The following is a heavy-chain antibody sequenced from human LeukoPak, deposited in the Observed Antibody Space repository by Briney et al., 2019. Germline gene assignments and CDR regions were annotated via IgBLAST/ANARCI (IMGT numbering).Heavy chain of an antibody. J-gene: IGHJ4*02. V-gene: IGHV3-74*01. D-gene: IGHD1-26*01. CDR2: ISIDGSTT. CDR1: GFSFSIYW. Sequence: GGSLRLSCAASGFSFSIYWMHWVRQAPGKGLVWVSRISIDGSTTNYADSVKGRFTISRDNAKNTLYLQMNSLRAEDTAVYYCARDRGSGSYDYWGQGTLVTVSS. CDR3: ARDRGSGSYDY.